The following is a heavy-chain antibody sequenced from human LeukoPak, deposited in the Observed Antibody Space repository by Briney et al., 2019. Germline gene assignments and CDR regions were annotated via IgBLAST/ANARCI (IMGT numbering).Heavy chain of an antibody. CDR3: AMNYYGSGVPFDY. V-gene: IGHV1-8*02. CDR2: MNPNSGNT. CDR1: GYTFTIYD. J-gene: IGHJ4*02. D-gene: IGHD3-10*01. Sequence: ASVTVSFTASGYTFTIYDINWVRQATGQGLEWMGWMNPNSGNTGYAQKFQGRVTMTRNTSISTAYMELSSLRSEDTAVYYCAMNYYGSGVPFDYWGQGTLVTVSS.